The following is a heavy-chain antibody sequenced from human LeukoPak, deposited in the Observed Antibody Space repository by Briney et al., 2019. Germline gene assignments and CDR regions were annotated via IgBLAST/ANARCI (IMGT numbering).Heavy chain of an antibody. D-gene: IGHD2-2*01. V-gene: IGHV1-69*01. Sequence: ASVKVSCKASGGTFSSYAISWVRQAPGQGLEWMGGIIPIFGTANYAQKFQGRVTITADESTSTAYMELSSLRSEDTAVYYCARGGDIVVVPAAARASYYYYYYYMDVWGKGTTVTVSS. CDR2: IIPIFGTA. J-gene: IGHJ6*03. CDR1: GGTFSSYA. CDR3: ARGGDIVVVPAAARASYYYYYYYMDV.